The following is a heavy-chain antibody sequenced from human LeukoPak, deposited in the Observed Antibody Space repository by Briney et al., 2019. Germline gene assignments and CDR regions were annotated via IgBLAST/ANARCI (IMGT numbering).Heavy chain of an antibody. J-gene: IGHJ4*02. V-gene: IGHV3-23*01. D-gene: IGHD3-22*01. Sequence: GGSLRLSWAASGFTFSSYAMSWVRHAPGQGLEWVSAISGSGGSTYYADSVKGRFTISRDNSKNTLYLQMNSPRAEDTAVYYCAKGMSYYDSSGWGETSFDYWGQGTLVTVSS. CDR2: ISGSGGST. CDR3: AKGMSYYDSSGWGETSFDY. CDR1: GFTFSSYA.